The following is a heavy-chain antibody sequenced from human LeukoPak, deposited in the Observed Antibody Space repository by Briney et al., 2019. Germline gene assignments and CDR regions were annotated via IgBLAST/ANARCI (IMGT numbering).Heavy chain of an antibody. Sequence: GASVKVSCKASGKTFIGYYMHWVRQAPGQGLEWMGWINPNSGDTNYAQKFQGRVTMTRDTSISTAYMELSSLRSEDTAVYYCAREWDYYDSSGYYKDPSPYHYYYMDVWGKGTTVTVSS. CDR2: INPNSGDT. D-gene: IGHD3-22*01. J-gene: IGHJ6*03. CDR3: AREWDYYDSSGYYKDPSPYHYYYMDV. V-gene: IGHV1-2*02. CDR1: GKTFIGYY.